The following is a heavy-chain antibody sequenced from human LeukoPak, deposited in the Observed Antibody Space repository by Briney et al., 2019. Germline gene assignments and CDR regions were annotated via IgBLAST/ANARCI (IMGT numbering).Heavy chain of an antibody. CDR1: GYTSTDYC. V-gene: IGHV1-69-2*01. CDR3: ASEPVLGAYYLDY. D-gene: IGHD2-2*01. Sequence: GASVKVSCKASGYTSTDYCIHWVQQAPGKGLEWMGLIDPDDGETVYAEKFQGRITITADASMDTAFLSLSSLTYVDTAVYYCASEPVLGAYYLDYWGQGTLVTV. CDR2: IDPDDGET. J-gene: IGHJ4*02.